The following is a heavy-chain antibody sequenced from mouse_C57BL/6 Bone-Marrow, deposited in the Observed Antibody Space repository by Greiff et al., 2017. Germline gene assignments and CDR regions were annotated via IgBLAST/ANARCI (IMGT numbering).Heavy chain of an antibody. CDR2: ISSGSSTI. Sequence: EVQLVESGGGLVKPGGSLKLSCAASGFTFSDYGMHWVRQAPEKGLEWVAYISSGSSTIYYADTVKGRFTISRDNAKNTLFLHMTSLRSEDPALYYGTRTVYYDYFDYWGQGTTLTVSS. V-gene: IGHV5-17*01. D-gene: IGHD1-1*01. J-gene: IGHJ2*01. CDR3: TRTVYYDYFDY. CDR1: GFTFSDYG.